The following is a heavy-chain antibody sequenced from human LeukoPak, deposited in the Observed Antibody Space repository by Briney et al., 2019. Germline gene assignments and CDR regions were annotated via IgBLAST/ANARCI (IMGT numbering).Heavy chain of an antibody. J-gene: IGHJ4*02. CDR3: VKEQSSGWYRVADS. V-gene: IGHV3-30*18. D-gene: IGHD6-19*01. CDR1: GITISSEG. CDR2: FSYDGSEI. Sequence: GGSLRLSCASSGITISSEGMHWVRQAPGKGLEWLAVFSYDGSEIYYSDSAKGRFTISKEYSKNTLHLQMNSLRVEDTAVYYCVKEQSSGWYRVADSWGQGTLVTVSS.